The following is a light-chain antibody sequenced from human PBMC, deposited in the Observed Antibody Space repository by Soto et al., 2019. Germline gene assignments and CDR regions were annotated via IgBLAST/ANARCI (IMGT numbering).Light chain of an antibody. J-gene: IGLJ3*02. V-gene: IGLV1-44*01. CDR2: SND. Sequence: QSVLTQPLSASGTPGQRVTISCSGTTYNIGSNTVSWYHHLPGTAPKLLIYSNDQRPSGVPDRFSGSKSGTSASLAISGLHAEEEADYYCAIWDLHLGAWVFGGGTKLTVL. CDR1: TYNIGSNT. CDR3: AIWDLHLGAWV.